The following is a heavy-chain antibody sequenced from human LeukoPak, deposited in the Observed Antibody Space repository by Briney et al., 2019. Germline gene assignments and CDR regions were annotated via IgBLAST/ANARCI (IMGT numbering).Heavy chain of an antibody. V-gene: IGHV3-74*01. CDR3: AREVAI. D-gene: IGHD2-15*01. J-gene: IGHJ4*02. Sequence: GGSLRLSCAASGFTFSGFWMHWVRQAPGKGLVWASCISFDGSDATYADSVKGRFTISRDNAKNTLHLQMDSLTVEDTAVYYCAREVAIWGQGTLVTVSS. CDR1: GFTFSGFW. CDR2: ISFDGSDA.